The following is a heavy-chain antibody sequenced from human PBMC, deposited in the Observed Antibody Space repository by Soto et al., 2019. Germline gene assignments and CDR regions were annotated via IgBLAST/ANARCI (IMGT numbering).Heavy chain of an antibody. Sequence: EVQLLDSGGGLVQPGGSLRLSCAASGFTFNNYAMTWVRQAPGKGLEWVSAISGGGDTTSYADSVKVRFTVSRDGSKNTLYLQMSSLRAEDTALDYCAKGRGGSGSLTPRVDFWGQGTLVTVSS. V-gene: IGHV3-23*01. D-gene: IGHD3-10*01. J-gene: IGHJ4*02. CDR1: GFTFNNYA. CDR2: ISGGGDTT. CDR3: AKGRGGSGSLTPRVDF.